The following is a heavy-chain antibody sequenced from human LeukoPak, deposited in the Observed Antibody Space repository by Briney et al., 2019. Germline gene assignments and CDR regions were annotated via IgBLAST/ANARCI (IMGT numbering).Heavy chain of an antibody. CDR3: ARRRVSGSYFDY. Sequence: ASVKVSCKASGYTFTSYYMYWVRQAPGLGLEWMGMINPSGGSTSYAQKFQGRVTMTRDTSTSTVYMELSSLRSEDTAVYYCARRRVSGSYFDYWGQGTLVTVSS. V-gene: IGHV1-46*01. J-gene: IGHJ4*02. CDR2: INPSGGST. CDR1: GYTFTSYY. D-gene: IGHD1-26*01.